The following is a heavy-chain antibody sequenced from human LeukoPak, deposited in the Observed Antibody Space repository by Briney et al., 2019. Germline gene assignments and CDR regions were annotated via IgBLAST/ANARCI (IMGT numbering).Heavy chain of an antibody. D-gene: IGHD1-26*01. CDR2: IIPIFGTA. CDR3: AGGGGSYYDSRDENWFDP. Sequence: APVKVSCKASGGTFSSYAISWVRQAPGQGLEWMGGIIPIFGTANYAQKFQGRVTITADESTSTAYMELSSLRSEDTAVYYCAGGGGSYYDSRDENWFDPWGQGTLVTVSS. V-gene: IGHV1-69*13. J-gene: IGHJ5*02. CDR1: GGTFSSYA.